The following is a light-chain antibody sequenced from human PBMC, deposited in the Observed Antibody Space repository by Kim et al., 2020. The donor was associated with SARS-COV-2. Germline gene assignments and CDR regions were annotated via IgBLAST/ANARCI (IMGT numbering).Light chain of an antibody. V-gene: IGKV4-1*01. CDR2: WAA. CDR3: QQYYSTPYT. CDR1: QSVFYCPNKKNY. Sequence: SATIKCKSVQSVFYCPNKKNYLAWYQQKSGQPPKLLIHWAATRQSGVPDRFSGSGSGTDFALPISSLQAEDVAVYFCQQYYSTPYTFGQGTKLEI. J-gene: IGKJ2*01.